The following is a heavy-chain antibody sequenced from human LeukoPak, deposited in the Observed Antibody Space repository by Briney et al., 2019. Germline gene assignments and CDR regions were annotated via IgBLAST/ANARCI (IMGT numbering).Heavy chain of an antibody. D-gene: IGHD2-21*02. J-gene: IGHJ3*02. CDR1: GDSINSYF. V-gene: IGHV4-4*07. CDR2: IYTSGST. Sequence: PSETLSLTCTVSGDSINSYFWTWIRQPAGKGLEWIGRIYTSGSTNYNPSLMSRVTMSGDTSKNQFSLKLSSVTAADTAVYFCAKGGTYCGGDCYSDDAFDIWGQGTMVTVSS. CDR3: AKGGTYCGGDCYSDDAFDI.